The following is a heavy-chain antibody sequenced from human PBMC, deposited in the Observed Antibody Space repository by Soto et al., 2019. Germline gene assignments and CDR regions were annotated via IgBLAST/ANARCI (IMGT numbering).Heavy chain of an antibody. Sequence: ASVKVSCKASGYTFTSYAMHWVRQAPGQRLEWMGWINAGNGNTKYSQKFQGRVTITRDTSASTAYMELSSLRSEDTAVYYCARENTLAPAGPGWFAPWGEGTLVTVPS. CDR1: GYTFTSYA. D-gene: IGHD6-13*01. CDR2: INAGNGNT. CDR3: ARENTLAPAGPGWFAP. J-gene: IGHJ5*02. V-gene: IGHV1-3*01.